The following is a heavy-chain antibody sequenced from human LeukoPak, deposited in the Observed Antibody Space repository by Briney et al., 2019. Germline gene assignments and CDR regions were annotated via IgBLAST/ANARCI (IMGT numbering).Heavy chain of an antibody. CDR2: ISFDGRNK. J-gene: IGHJ4*02. Sequence: PGRSLRLSCAASGFTLSGYGMHWVRQAPGKGLEWVAIISFDGRNKYYADSVKGRFTISRDNSKNTLDLQMNSLRTEDTAVYYCAKDSYNSGWYFDYWGQGTLVTVSS. CDR1: GFTLSGYG. CDR3: AKDSYNSGWYFDY. D-gene: IGHD6-19*01. V-gene: IGHV3-30*18.